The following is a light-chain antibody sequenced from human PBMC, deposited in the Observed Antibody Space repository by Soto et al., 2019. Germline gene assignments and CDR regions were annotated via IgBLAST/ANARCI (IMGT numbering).Light chain of an antibody. CDR2: EVT. V-gene: IGLV2-8*01. CDR3: TSYGGRDNLM. CDR1: SRDVGGYTY. Sequence: QSALTQPPSASGSPGQSVTISCTGTSRDVGGYTYVSWYQRHPGKAPKLLIYEVTKRPSGVPDRFSGSKSGNTASLTVSGLQAEDEADYYCTSYGGRDNLMFGGGTKLTVL. J-gene: IGLJ3*02.